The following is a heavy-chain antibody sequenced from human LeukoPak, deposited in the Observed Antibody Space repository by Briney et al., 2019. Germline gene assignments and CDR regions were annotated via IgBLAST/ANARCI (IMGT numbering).Heavy chain of an antibody. D-gene: IGHD3-22*01. J-gene: IGHJ5*02. CDR2: INGDGSET. CDR1: GFIFSNHW. CDR3: ARSGSFTYYYDSSGYHWFDP. V-gene: IGHV3-74*01. Sequence: GGSLRLSCVASGFIFSNHWMHWVRQAPGKGLVWVSRINGDGSETTYADSVKGRFTISRDNAKNTLYLQINSLRAEDTAVYYCARSGSFTYYYDSSGYHWFDPWGQGTLVTVSS.